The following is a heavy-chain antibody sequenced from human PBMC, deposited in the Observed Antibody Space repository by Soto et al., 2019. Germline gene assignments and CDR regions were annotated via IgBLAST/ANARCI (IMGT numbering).Heavy chain of an antibody. CDR3: AREKGVAVAGYYYYGMDV. D-gene: IGHD6-19*01. J-gene: IGHJ6*02. CDR1: GDSVSSNSAA. CDR2: TYYRSKWYN. Sequence: SQTLSLTCAISGDSVSSNSAAWNWIRQSPSRGLDWLGRTYYRSKWYNDYAVSVKSRITINPDTSKNQFSLQLNSVTPEDTAVYYCAREKGVAVAGYYYYGMDVWGQGTTVTVSS. V-gene: IGHV6-1*01.